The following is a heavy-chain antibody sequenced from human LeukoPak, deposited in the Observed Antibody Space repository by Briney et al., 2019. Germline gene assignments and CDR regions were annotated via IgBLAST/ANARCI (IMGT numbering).Heavy chain of an antibody. D-gene: IGHD2-2*01. CDR1: GGTFRSYA. V-gene: IGHV1-69*13. Sequence: SVKVSCKASGGTFRSYAISWVRQAPGQGLEWMGGIIPIFGTANYAQKFQGRVTITADESTSTAYMELSSLRSEDTAVYYCARDKRYCSSTSCYYLDYWGQGTLVTVSS. J-gene: IGHJ4*02. CDR2: IIPIFGTA. CDR3: ARDKRYCSSTSCYYLDY.